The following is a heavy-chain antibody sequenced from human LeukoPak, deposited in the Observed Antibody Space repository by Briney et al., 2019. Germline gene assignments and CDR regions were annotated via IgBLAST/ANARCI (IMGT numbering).Heavy chain of an antibody. D-gene: IGHD1-1*01. Sequence: GGSLRLSCAASGFTFSSYAMSWVRQAPGKGLEWASAISGSGGSTYYADSVKGRFTISRDNSKNTLYLQMNSPRAEDTAVYYCAKGRRTGGKTEFDYWGQGTLVTVSS. CDR3: AKGRRTGGKTEFDY. CDR1: GFTFSSYA. V-gene: IGHV3-23*01. CDR2: ISGSGGST. J-gene: IGHJ4*02.